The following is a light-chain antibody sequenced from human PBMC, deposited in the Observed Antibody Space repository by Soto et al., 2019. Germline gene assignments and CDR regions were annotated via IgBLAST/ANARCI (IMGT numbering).Light chain of an antibody. CDR3: QQYESYPWT. CDR1: QSISSW. V-gene: IGKV1-5*03. Sequence: DYPMTQSPSTLSASVGDRVTITCLASQSISSWLAWYQQKPGKAPNLLIYKASRLRSGVPSRSSGSGSGTEFTLTINSLQADDSATYYCQQYESYPWTLAQGTNVAIK. J-gene: IGKJ1*01. CDR2: KAS.